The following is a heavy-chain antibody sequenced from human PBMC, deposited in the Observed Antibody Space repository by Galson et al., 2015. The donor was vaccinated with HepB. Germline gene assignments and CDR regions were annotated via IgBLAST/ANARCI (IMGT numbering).Heavy chain of an antibody. J-gene: IGHJ4*02. D-gene: IGHD2-15*01. CDR1: GGALNRNT. CDR3: AGEHCSAESCYSYY. V-gene: IGHV1-69*04. CDR2: IIPVPGIP. Sequence: SVKVSCKASGGALNRNTITWVRQAPGQGLEWMGRIIPVPGIPNYAQQFQGRVTITADRSTGTAYMELTGLTSEDTAVYYCAGEHCSAESCYSYYWGQGTLVTVSS.